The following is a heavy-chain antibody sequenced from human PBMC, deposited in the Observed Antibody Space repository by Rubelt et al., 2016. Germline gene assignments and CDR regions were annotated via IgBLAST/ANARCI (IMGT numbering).Heavy chain of an antibody. CDR3: ATLRSGDYGPKFFYYYYGMDV. CDR2: IYSGGST. V-gene: IGHV3-53*01. Sequence: EWVSVIYSGGSTYYADSVKGRFTISRDNSKNTLYLQMNSLRAEDTAVYYCATLRSGDYGPKFFYYYYGMDVWGQGTTVTVSS. J-gene: IGHJ6*02. D-gene: IGHD4-17*01.